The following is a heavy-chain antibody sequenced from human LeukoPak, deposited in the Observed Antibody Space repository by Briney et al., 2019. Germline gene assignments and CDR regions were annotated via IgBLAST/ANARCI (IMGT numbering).Heavy chain of an antibody. CDR2: ISSTGST. V-gene: IGHV4-61*02. Sequence: SQTLSLTCTVSGGSISSGGHYWSWIRQPAGKGLEYLGRISSTGSTNYNPSLRSRVTISADTSKNHFSLKLTSVTAADTAVYYCARHRGTVTTDLDFQHWGQGTLVTVSS. D-gene: IGHD4-17*01. J-gene: IGHJ1*01. CDR1: GGSISSGGHY. CDR3: ARHRGTVTTDLDFQH.